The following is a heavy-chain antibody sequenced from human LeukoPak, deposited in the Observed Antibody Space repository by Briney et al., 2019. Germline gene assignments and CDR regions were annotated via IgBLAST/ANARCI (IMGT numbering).Heavy chain of an antibody. V-gene: IGHV3-30*18. CDR3: AKGGLQLLRYSFDM. J-gene: IGHJ3*02. D-gene: IGHD2-15*01. CDR1: GFTFSSYG. Sequence: GGSLRLSCAASGFTFSSYGMHWVRQAPGEGLEWVAVISYDGSNQYYADSVKGRFTISRDNSKNTLYLQMNSLSAEDTAVYYCAKGGLQLLRYSFDMWGQGTMVTVSS. CDR2: ISYDGSNQ.